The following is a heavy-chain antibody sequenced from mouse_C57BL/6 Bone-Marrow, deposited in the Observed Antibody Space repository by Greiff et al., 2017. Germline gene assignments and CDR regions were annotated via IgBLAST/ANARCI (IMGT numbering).Heavy chain of an antibody. J-gene: IGHJ2*01. D-gene: IGHD3-1*01. V-gene: IGHV5-4*03. CDR3: ASNRGGCYFDY. CDR1: GFTFSSYA. CDR2: ISDGGSYT. Sequence: EVMLVESGGGLVKPGGSLKLSCAASGFTFSSYAMSWVRQTPEKRLEWVATISDGGSYTYYPDNVKGRFTISRDNAKNNLYLQMSHLKAEDTAMYYGASNRGGCYFDYGGQGTTLTVAS.